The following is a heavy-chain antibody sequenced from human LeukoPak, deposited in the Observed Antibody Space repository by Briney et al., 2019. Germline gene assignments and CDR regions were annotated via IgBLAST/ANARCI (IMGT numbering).Heavy chain of an antibody. CDR1: GGSFSGYY. Sequence: SETLSLTCAVYGGSFSGYYWSWIRQPPGKGLEWIGEINHSGSTNYNPSLKSRVTISVDTSKNQFSLKLSSVTAADTAVYYCASVHTSGFAGTEVVYWGQGTLVTVSS. J-gene: IGHJ4*02. D-gene: IGHD3-16*01. CDR3: ASVHTSGFAGTEVVY. CDR2: INHSGST. V-gene: IGHV4-34*01.